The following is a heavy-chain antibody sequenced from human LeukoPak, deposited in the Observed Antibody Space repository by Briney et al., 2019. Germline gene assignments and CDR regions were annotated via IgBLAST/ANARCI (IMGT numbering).Heavy chain of an antibody. CDR2: INSDGSST. J-gene: IGHJ4*02. D-gene: IGHD7-27*01. V-gene: IGHV3-74*01. Sequence: PGGSLRLSCAASGFTFSSYAMSWVRQAPGKGLVWVSRINSDGSSTSYADSVKGRFTISRDNAKNTLYLQMNSLRAEDTAVYYCARVLTGTAPFDYWGQGTLVTVSS. CDR3: ARVLTGTAPFDY. CDR1: GFTFSSYA.